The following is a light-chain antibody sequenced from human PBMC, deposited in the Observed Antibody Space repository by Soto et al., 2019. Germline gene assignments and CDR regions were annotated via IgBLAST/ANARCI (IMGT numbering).Light chain of an antibody. J-gene: IGKJ2*01. Sequence: DIQMTQSPSSLSASIGDRVTITCKTTQSALFSASNKNYIAWYQRRPGQPLKLLFYWASTRASGVPERFSGSGSGTDFTLTISSLQPDDAAIYYCQQYFSIPMFTFAQGTNLQIK. CDR1: QSALFSASNKNY. CDR2: WAS. CDR3: QQYFSIPMFT. V-gene: IGKV4-1*01.